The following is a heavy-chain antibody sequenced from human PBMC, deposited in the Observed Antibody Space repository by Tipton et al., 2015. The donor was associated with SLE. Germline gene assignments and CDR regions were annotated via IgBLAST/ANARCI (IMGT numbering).Heavy chain of an antibody. V-gene: IGHV3-30*02. J-gene: IGHJ3*02. Sequence: SLRLSCAASGFTFSTYGMHWVRQAPGKGLEWMAFIRFDGSYKYYADSVKGRFTISRDNSKNTLYLQMNSLRTDDTAEYYCANEGGTDIISHGAFDIWGPGTMVPVSS. CDR3: ANEGGTDIISHGAFDI. D-gene: IGHD1-14*01. CDR1: GFTFSTYG. CDR2: IRFDGSYK.